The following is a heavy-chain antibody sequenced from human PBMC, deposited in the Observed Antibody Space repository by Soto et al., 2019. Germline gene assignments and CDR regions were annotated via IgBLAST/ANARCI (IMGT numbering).Heavy chain of an antibody. Sequence: EVQLVESGGGLVQPGGSLRLSCEASGFTFSTFWMHWVRQAPGKGLVWVSRINGDGSSTYYADSVRGRVTISRDNAKNTLYLQLNSLRPEDTAVYYCERDFEYWGQGTLVTVSS. CDR2: INGDGSST. CDR3: ERDFEY. CDR1: GFTFSTFW. V-gene: IGHV3-74*01. J-gene: IGHJ4*02.